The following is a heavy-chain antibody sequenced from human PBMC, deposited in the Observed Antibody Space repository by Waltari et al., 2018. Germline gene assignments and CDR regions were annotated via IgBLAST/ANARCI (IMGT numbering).Heavy chain of an antibody. CDR2: IDYSGST. J-gene: IGHJ5*02. Sequence: QLQLQESGPGLVKPSETLSLTCTVSGGSISSSSSYWGWIRQPPGKGLEWIGSIDYSGSTSYNPSLKSRVTISVDTSKNQFSLKLSSVTAADTAVYYCARQGGIVVVPAASSNWFDPWGQGTLVTVSS. CDR1: GGSISSSSSY. CDR3: ARQGGIVVVPAASSNWFDP. D-gene: IGHD2-2*01. V-gene: IGHV4-39*01.